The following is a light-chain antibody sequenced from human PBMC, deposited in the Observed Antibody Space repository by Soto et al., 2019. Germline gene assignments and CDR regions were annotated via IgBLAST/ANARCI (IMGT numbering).Light chain of an antibody. Sequence: DIQMTQSPSSLSASVGDRVSITCRASQGIGSYLAWYQHKPGKAPNLLIYGASSLQSGVPSRFTGSGSGIDFTLTISSLQPEDFATYFCQQTYSFPLTFGGGTKVDIK. CDR3: QQTYSFPLT. J-gene: IGKJ4*01. V-gene: IGKV1-12*01. CDR2: GAS. CDR1: QGIGSY.